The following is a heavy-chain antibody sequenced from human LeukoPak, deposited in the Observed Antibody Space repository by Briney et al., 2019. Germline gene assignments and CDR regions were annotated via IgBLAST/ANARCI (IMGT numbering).Heavy chain of an antibody. CDR3: ARDFGAAAGSERGGY. V-gene: IGHV3-23*01. J-gene: IGHJ4*02. D-gene: IGHD6-13*01. CDR2: ISGSGGST. Sequence: QPGGSLRLSCAASGFTFSSYAMGWVRQAPGKGLEWVSAISGSGGSTYYADSVKGRFTISRDNAKNSLYLQMNSLRAEDTAVYYCARDFGAAAGSERGGYWGQGTLVTVSS. CDR1: GFTFSSYA.